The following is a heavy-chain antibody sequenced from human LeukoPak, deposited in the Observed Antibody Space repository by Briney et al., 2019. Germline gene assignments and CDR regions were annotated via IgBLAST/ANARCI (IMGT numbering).Heavy chain of an antibody. CDR3: ARVRGRITISYYMDV. CDR1: GGTFSGYA. CDR2: IIPIFGTA. Sequence: SVKVSCKASGGTFSGYAISWVRQAPGQGLEWMGGIIPIFGTANYAQKFQGRVTITADESTSTAYMELSSLRSEDTAVYYCARVRGRITISYYMDVWGKGTTVTVSS. V-gene: IGHV1-69*13. J-gene: IGHJ6*03. D-gene: IGHD3-3*01.